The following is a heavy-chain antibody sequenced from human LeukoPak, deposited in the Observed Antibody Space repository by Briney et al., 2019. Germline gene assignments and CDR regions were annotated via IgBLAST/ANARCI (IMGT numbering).Heavy chain of an antibody. Sequence: GGSLRLSCAASGFAFSDYALNWVRQAPGKGLEWVSYISSGSNTIYYADSVKGRFTISRDNAKNLLYLQMNSLRAEDTAVYYCVRRASTDYYYYYGMDVWGQGTTVTVSS. D-gene: IGHD2-2*01. CDR1: GFAFSDYA. CDR3: VRRASTDYYYYYGMDV. V-gene: IGHV3-48*01. CDR2: ISSGSNTI. J-gene: IGHJ6*02.